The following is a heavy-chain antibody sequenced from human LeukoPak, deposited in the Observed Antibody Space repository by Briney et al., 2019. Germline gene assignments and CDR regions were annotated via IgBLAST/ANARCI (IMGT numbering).Heavy chain of an antibody. V-gene: IGHV4-34*01. CDR1: GGSFSGYY. Sequence: SETLSLTCAVYGGSFSGYYWSWIRQPPGKGLEWIGEIYNSGNTIYNPSLKSRATISVDTSKHQVSLNLISVTAADTAVYYCVRAYDYWAREPWSPSPQ. J-gene: IGHJ4*02. CDR2: IYNSGNT. CDR3: VRAYDY.